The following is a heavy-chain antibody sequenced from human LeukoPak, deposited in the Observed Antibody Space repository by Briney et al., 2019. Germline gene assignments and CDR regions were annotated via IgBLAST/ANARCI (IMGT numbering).Heavy chain of an antibody. CDR1: GYPFTNYW. D-gene: IGHD6-6*01. CDR3: ARLEDSRIAACH. J-gene: IGHJ4*02. Sequence: GESLKISCKGSGYPFTNYWIGWVRQMPGKGLEWMGIIYPGDSDTRYSPSFQGQVTISADKSINTAYLQWSSLKASDTAMYYCARLEDSRIAACHWGQGTLVTVSS. V-gene: IGHV5-51*01. CDR2: IYPGDSDT.